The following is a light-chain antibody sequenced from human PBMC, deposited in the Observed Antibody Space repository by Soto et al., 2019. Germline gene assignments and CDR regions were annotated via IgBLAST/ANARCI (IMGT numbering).Light chain of an antibody. CDR2: DAS. J-gene: IGKJ4*01. Sequence: AIQLPQPPSSLSASVVDIVTSTFPASQGISSALAWYQQKPGKAPKLLIYDASSLESGVPLRFSGSGSGTDFTLTITSLQPEDFATYYCQQFNNYPPLTFGGGTKVDIK. CDR1: QGISSA. V-gene: IGKV1D-13*01. CDR3: QQFNNYPPLT.